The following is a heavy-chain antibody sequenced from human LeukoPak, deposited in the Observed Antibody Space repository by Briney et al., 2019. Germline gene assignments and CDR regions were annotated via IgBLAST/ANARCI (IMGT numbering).Heavy chain of an antibody. D-gene: IGHD1-26*01. CDR2: VNPNSGDT. J-gene: IGHJ5*01. CDR1: GYSSGYY. CDR3: ARASGSYWWFDS. V-gene: IGHV1-2*02. Sequence: ASVKVSCKASGYSSGYYMHWVRQAPGQGLEWMGCVNPNSGDTNYAQKFQGSVTMTRDTSISTVYMELSRLRSDDTAVYYCARASGSYWWFDSWGQGTLVTVSS.